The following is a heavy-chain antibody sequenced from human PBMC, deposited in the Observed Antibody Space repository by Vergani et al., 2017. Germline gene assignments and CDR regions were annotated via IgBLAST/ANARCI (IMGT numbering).Heavy chain of an antibody. CDR1: GFTFSSYS. D-gene: IGHD2-2*01. V-gene: IGHV3-21*01. CDR2: IISSSSYI. Sequence: EVQLVESGGGLVKPGGSLRLSCAASGFTFSSYSMNWVRQAPGKGLEWVASIISSSSYIYYADSVKGRFTISRDNAKNSLYLQMNSLRAEDTAVYYCAGEYCSSTSCYPNYYYGMDVWGQGTTVTVSS. CDR3: AGEYCSSTSCYPNYYYGMDV. J-gene: IGHJ6*02.